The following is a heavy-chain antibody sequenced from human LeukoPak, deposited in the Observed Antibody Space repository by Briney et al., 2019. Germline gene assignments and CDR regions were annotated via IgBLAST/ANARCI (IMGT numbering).Heavy chain of an antibody. J-gene: IGHJ5*02. Sequence: GGSLRLSCAASGFTFSSYAMHWVRQAPGKGLEWVSYISSSSSMIYYADSVKGRFTISRDNAKNSLYLQMNSLRAEDTAVYYCARVRYSSSNNWFDPWGQGTLVTVSS. CDR2: ISSSSSMI. CDR3: ARVRYSSSNNWFDP. D-gene: IGHD6-6*01. CDR1: GFTFSSYA. V-gene: IGHV3-48*01.